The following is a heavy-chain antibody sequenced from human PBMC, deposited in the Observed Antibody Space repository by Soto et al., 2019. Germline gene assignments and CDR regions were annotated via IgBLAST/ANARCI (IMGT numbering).Heavy chain of an antibody. Sequence: QVQLQESGPGLVKPSETLSLTCTVSGGSISSYYWSWIRQPPGKGLEWLGYIYYSGSTNYNPSLKSRVTISVDTSKNQFSLKLSSVTAADTAVYYCARDGYSSSWYYGMDVWGQGTTVTVSS. CDR2: IYYSGST. J-gene: IGHJ6*02. CDR3: ARDGYSSSWYYGMDV. CDR1: GGSISSYY. V-gene: IGHV4-59*01. D-gene: IGHD6-13*01.